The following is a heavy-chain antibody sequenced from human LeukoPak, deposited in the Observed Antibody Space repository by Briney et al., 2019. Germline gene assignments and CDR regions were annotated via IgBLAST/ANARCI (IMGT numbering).Heavy chain of an antibody. CDR2: IYADGNT. V-gene: IGHV3-66*01. D-gene: IGHD6-19*01. J-gene: IGHJ4*02. Sequence: QSGGSLRLSCAASGISVNSNYMSWVRQAPGKGLEWLSVIYADGNTYYAGSVKGRFTISRDGSENALYLQMNSLRLDGTAVYYCARDLYRSGPSDYWGQGTLVSVSS. CDR1: GISVNSNY. CDR3: ARDLYRSGPSDY.